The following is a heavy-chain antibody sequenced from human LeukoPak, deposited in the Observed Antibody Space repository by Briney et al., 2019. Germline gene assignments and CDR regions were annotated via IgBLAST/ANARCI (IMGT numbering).Heavy chain of an antibody. Sequence: ALVKVSCKASGYTFTGYYMHWERQAPGQGLEWMGWINPNSGGTNYAQKFQGRVTMTRDTSISTAYMELSRLRSDDTAVYYCARGYCSSTSCYDWFDPWGQGTLVTVSS. CDR3: ARGYCSSTSCYDWFDP. J-gene: IGHJ5*02. CDR1: GYTFTGYY. V-gene: IGHV1-2*02. D-gene: IGHD2-2*01. CDR2: INPNSGGT.